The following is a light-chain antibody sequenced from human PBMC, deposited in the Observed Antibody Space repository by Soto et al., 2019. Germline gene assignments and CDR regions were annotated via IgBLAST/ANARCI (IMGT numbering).Light chain of an antibody. V-gene: IGLV2-11*01. CDR1: SSDVGRYNY. Sequence: QSDLTPPRSVSGSPGQSVTISCTGTSSDVGRYNYVSWYQHHPGTAPKVMIYDVSERPSGVPDRFSGSKSGNTASLTISGLQAEDEADYYCCSYAGSPKFVCGTGTKCTFL. CDR2: DVS. J-gene: IGLJ1*01. CDR3: CSYAGSPKFV.